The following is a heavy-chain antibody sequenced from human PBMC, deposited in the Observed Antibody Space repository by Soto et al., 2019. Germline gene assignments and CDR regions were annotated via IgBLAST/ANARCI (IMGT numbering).Heavy chain of an antibody. D-gene: IGHD4-17*01. CDR1: GFTFSTYA. J-gene: IGHJ6*04. CDR3: ATYTLTGRKMDV. CDR2: ISGSGTNT. Sequence: PGGSLRLSCAASGFTFSTYAMSWVRQAPGKGLEWVSAISGSGTNTYYADSVKGRFIISRDNSKNTLYVHMNSLRAEDTAVYYCATYTLTGRKMDVWGKGTTVTVSS. V-gene: IGHV3-23*01.